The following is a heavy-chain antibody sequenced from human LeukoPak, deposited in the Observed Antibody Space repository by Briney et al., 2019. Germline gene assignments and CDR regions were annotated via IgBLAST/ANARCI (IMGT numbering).Heavy chain of an antibody. CDR1: GFTVSSNY. D-gene: IGHD2-2*01. V-gene: IGHV3-66*02. CDR3: ARGEYQLPQGN. CDR2: IYSGGST. Sequence: PGGSLRLSCAASGFTVSSNYMSWVRQAPGKGLEWVSVIYSGGSTYYADSVKGRFTISRDNSWNTLYLQMNSLRAEDTAVYYCARGEYQLPQGNWGQGTLVTVSS. J-gene: IGHJ4*02.